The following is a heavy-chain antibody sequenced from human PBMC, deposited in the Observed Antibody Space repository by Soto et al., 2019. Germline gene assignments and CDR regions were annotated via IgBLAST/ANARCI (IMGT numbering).Heavy chain of an antibody. J-gene: IGHJ6*02. CDR2: IYWDDDK. CDR1: GFSLSTGGVG. CDR3: APSRCGGDCLRSYSSHYYYGIYV. Sequence: QITLKESGPTLVKPTQTLTLTCTFSGFSLSTGGVGVGWIRQPPGKALEWLALIYWDDDKRYSPSLKSRLTVTKDTSKNQVVLTITNMDPVDTATYYCAPSRCGGDCLRSYSSHYYYGIYVWGQGTTVTVSS. V-gene: IGHV2-5*02. D-gene: IGHD2-21*02.